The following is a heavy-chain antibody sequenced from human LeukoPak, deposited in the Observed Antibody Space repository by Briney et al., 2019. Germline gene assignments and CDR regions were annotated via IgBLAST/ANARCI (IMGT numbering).Heavy chain of an antibody. D-gene: IGHD6-19*01. CDR2: IDKTTYST. Sequence: GGSLRLSCAASEFIFSDYAMGWVRQAPGEGLEWVSTIDKTTYSTFYADSVKGRFTISRDNSKNTLYLQMNSLRTEDTAVYFCAKFEGATIPGWFNDYWGQGILVTVSS. CDR1: EFIFSDYA. J-gene: IGHJ4*02. CDR3: AKFEGATIPGWFNDY. V-gene: IGHV3-23*05.